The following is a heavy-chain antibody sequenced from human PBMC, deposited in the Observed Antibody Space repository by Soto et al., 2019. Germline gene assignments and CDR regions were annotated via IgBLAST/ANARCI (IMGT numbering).Heavy chain of an antibody. CDR2: ISGYNGDR. CDR3: ARVRIVGAREIEF. D-gene: IGHD1-26*01. Sequence: QVHLVQSGGEVKKTGASVKVSCKASGYTFNRHGITWVRQAPGQGLEWMGWISGYNGDRNYEQKFQGRVALSSETVTSTVYLEAKSLRFDDTAVYYCARVRIVGAREIEFWGQGTLVTVSS. CDR1: GYTFNRHG. J-gene: IGHJ4*02. V-gene: IGHV1-18*04.